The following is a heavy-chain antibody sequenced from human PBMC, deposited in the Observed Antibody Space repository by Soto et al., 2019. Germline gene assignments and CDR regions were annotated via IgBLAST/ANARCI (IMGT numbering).Heavy chain of an antibody. J-gene: IGHJ5*02. CDR2: ISYDGSNK. CDR3: AKDSTRQWLRLMKLNWFDP. V-gene: IGHV3-30*18. Sequence: QVQLVESGGGVVQPGRSLRLSCAASGFTFSSYGMHWVRQAPGKGLEWVAVISYDGSNKYYADSVKGRFTISRDNSKNTLYLQMNSLRAEDTAVYYCAKDSTRQWLRLMKLNWFDPWGQGTLVTVSS. CDR1: GFTFSSYG. D-gene: IGHD5-12*01.